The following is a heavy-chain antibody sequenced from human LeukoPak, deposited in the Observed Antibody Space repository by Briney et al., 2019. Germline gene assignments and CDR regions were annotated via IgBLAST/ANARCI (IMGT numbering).Heavy chain of an antibody. J-gene: IGHJ4*02. CDR3: ARSSYSGTYAGGY. CDR2: IYYGGST. V-gene: IGHV4-59*01. CDR1: GVSISSYY. D-gene: IGHD1-26*01. Sequence: SETLSLTCTVSGVSISSYYWSWIRQPPGKGLEWIGYIYYGGSTYHNPSLNSRVTISMDTSTNQFSLTLRSVTAADTAVYYCARSSYSGTYAGGYWGQGSLVTVSS.